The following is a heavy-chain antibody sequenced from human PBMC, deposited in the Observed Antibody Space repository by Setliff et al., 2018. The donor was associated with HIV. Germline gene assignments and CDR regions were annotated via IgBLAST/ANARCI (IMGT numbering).Heavy chain of an antibody. D-gene: IGHD2-2*01. CDR2: IYYSGST. J-gene: IGHJ6*03. V-gene: IGHV4-59*08. CDR3: ARHRDPPGTSWVFYYYYMDL. Sequence: SETLSLTCTVSGGSISSHYWSWIRQPPGKGLEWIGYIYYSGSTNYNPSLKSRVTISVDTSKNQVSLRLSSVTAADTGVYYCARHRDPPGTSWVFYYYYMDLWGGGTTVTVSS. CDR1: GGSISSHY.